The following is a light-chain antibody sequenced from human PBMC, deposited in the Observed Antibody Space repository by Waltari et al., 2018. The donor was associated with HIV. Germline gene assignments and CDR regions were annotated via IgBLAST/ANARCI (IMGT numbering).Light chain of an antibody. CDR2: YDD. J-gene: IGLJ1*01. V-gene: IGLV1-36*01. CDR3: AAWDDILNAYV. CDR1: SSNIGSNA. Sequence: QSVLTQPPSLSEFPRQRVTISCSGSSSNIGSNAVNWYQQLPGKAPKLLIYYDDMLPSGVSDRFSGSKSGSSASLAISGLQSEDEADYYCAAWDDILNAYVFGSGTKVTVL.